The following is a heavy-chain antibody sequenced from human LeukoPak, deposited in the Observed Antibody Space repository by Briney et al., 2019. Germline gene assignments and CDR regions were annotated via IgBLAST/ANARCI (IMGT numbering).Heavy chain of an antibody. V-gene: IGHV4-61*02. J-gene: IGHJ5*02. Sequence: NSSQTLSLTCTVSGGSISSGSYYWSWVRQPAGRGLEWIGRIYTSGSTNYNPSLNSRVTISVDTSNNQFSLKLTSVTAADTAVYYCARHGGPGLDWFDPWGQGTLVTVSS. CDR2: IYTSGST. CDR1: GGSISSGSYY. D-gene: IGHD4-23*01. CDR3: ARHGGPGLDWFDP.